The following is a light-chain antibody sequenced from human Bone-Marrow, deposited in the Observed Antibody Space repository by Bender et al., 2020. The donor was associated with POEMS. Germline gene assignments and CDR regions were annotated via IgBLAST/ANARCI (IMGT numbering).Light chain of an antibody. CDR1: SSNIGAHA. CDR3: TVWDDSLNGWV. Sequence: QSVLTQPPSASGTPGQRVTISCSGGSSNIGAHAVNWYQHLPRTAPKLLIYSSHRRPSEVPDRFSGSRSGTSASLAIGGLQSEDEADYYCTVWDDSLNGWVFGGGTKLTVL. V-gene: IGLV1-44*01. CDR2: SSH. J-gene: IGLJ3*02.